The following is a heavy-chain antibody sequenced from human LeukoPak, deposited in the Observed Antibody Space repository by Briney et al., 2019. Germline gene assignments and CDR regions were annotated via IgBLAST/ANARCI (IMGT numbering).Heavy chain of an antibody. D-gene: IGHD2-15*01. CDR2: TYYRSRWYN. CDR1: GDSVSSNSAA. CDR3: ARGLRYCSGGSCYGSQNYYYYYMDV. Sequence: SQTLSLTCAISGDSVSSNSAAWNWIRQSPSRGLEWLGRTYYRSRWYNDYAVSVKSRITINPDTSKNQFSLQLNSVTPEDTAVYYCARGLRYCSGGSCYGSQNYYYYYMDVWGKGTTVTVSS. J-gene: IGHJ6*03. V-gene: IGHV6-1*01.